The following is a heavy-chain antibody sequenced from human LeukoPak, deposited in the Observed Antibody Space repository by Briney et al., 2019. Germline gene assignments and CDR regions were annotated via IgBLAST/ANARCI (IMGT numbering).Heavy chain of an antibody. D-gene: IGHD3-22*01. Sequence: GASVKVSCKASGYTFTSYYMHWVRQAPGQGLEWMGIINPSGGSTSCAQKFQGRVTMTRDTSTSTVYMELSSLRSEATAVYYCARLSNTIIADYWGQGTLVTVSS. J-gene: IGHJ4*02. V-gene: IGHV1-46*01. CDR1: GYTFTSYY. CDR2: INPSGGST. CDR3: ARLSNTIIADY.